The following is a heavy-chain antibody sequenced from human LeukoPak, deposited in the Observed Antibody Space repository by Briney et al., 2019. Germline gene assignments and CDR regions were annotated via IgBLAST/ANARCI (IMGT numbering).Heavy chain of an antibody. CDR1: GFTFSSYA. CDR2: ISYDGSNE. CDR3: ARSRLRAYASSTNYYYYYGMDV. Sequence: PGGSLRLSCAASGFTFSSYAMHWVRQAPGKGLEWVAVISYDGSNEYYADSVKGRFTISRDNSENTLYLQMNSLRAEDTAVYYCARSRLRAYASSTNYYYYYGMDVWGQGTTVTVSS. V-gene: IGHV3-30*04. D-gene: IGHD5-18*01. J-gene: IGHJ6*02.